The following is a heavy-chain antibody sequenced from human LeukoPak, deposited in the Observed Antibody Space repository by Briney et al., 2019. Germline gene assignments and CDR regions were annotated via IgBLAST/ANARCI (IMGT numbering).Heavy chain of an antibody. CDR2: IYYSGST. V-gene: IGHV4-59*08. CDR1: GGSISSYY. J-gene: IGHJ3*02. D-gene: IGHD4-17*01. CDR3: ARQKDGDEDAFDI. Sequence: SETLSLTCTVSGGSISSYYWSWLRQPPGKGLEWIGYIYYSGSTNYNPSLKSRVTISVDTSKNQFSLKLSSVTAADTAVYYCARQKDGDEDAFDIWGQGTMVTVSS.